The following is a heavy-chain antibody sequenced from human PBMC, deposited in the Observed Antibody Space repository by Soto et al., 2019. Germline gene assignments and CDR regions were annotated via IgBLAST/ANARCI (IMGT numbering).Heavy chain of an antibody. Sequence: ASVKVSCKASGYTFFTYDISWVRQAPGQGLEWMGWIGTYSGDTKYAQKFQGRVTMTTDTSTTTAYLELRSLRSDDTAVYYCARHHGPTTSENWFDPWGQGTLVTVSS. V-gene: IGHV1-18*01. CDR3: ARHHGPTTSENWFDP. D-gene: IGHD5-12*01. J-gene: IGHJ5*02. CDR2: IGTYSGDT. CDR1: GYTFFTYD.